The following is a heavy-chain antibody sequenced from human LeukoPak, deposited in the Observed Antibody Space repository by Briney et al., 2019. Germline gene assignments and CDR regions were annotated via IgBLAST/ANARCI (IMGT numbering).Heavy chain of an antibody. CDR3: ARWCGEPPNSKY. Sequence: PGGSLRLSCAASGFTFSSYAVSWVRQASGKGLEWVSSISGGGGDIFYADSVKGRFSISRDNSKNRVFLQLNSLRAEDTAMHYCARWCGEPPNSKYWGQGTLGPLSS. CDR1: GFTFSSYA. V-gene: IGHV3-23*01. CDR2: ISGGGGDI. D-gene: IGHD3-10*01. J-gene: IGHJ4*02.